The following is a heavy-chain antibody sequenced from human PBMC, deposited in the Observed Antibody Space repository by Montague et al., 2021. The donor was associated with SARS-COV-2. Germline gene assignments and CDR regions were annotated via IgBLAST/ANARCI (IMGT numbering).Heavy chain of an antibody. J-gene: IGHJ6*02. D-gene: IGHD6-13*01. CDR1: GDSISTSTW. CDR3: ATLSRRTAAGTRDYFGLDV. V-gene: IGHV4-4*02. CDR2: IFHSGTI. Sequence: SETLSLTCRVSGDSISTSTWCTWVRPTPGKGLEWIGEIFHSGTINYNPSLKSRVSISVDKSNNQFSLRLSSLIAADTAVYYCATLSRRTAAGTRDYFGLDVWGQGTTVAVSS.